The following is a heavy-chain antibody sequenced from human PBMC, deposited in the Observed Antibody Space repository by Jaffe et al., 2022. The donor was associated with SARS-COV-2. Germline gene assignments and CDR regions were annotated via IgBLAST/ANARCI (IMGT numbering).Heavy chain of an antibody. Sequence: QVQLQESGPGLVKPSQTLSLTCTVSGGSISSGGYYWSWIRQHPGKGLEWIGYIYYSGSTYYNPSLKSRVTISVDTSKNQFSLKLSSVTAADTAVYYCARNLGLYCSSTSCNYYYGMDVWGQGTTVTVSS. D-gene: IGHD2-2*01. CDR2: IYYSGST. CDR3: ARNLGLYCSSTSCNYYYGMDV. CDR1: GGSISSGGYY. V-gene: IGHV4-31*03. J-gene: IGHJ6*02.